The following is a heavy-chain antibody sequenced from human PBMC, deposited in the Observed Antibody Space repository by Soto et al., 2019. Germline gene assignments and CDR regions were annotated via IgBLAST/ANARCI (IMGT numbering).Heavy chain of an antibody. CDR3: ARGSGLLLSLDY. J-gene: IGHJ4*02. CDR2: IWYDGSNK. CDR1: GFTFSSYG. D-gene: IGHD3-22*01. Sequence: GGSLRLSCAASGFTFSSYGMHWVRQAPGKGLEWVAVIWYDGSNKYYADSVKGRFTISRDNSKNTLYLQMNSLRAEDTAVYYCARGSGLLLSLDYWGQGTLVTVSS. V-gene: IGHV3-33*01.